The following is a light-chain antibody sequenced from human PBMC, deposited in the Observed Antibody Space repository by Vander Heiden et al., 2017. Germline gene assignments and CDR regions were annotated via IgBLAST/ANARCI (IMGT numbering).Light chain of an antibody. CDR1: QSVLYSSNNKNY. J-gene: IGKJ2*01. V-gene: IGKV4-1*01. CDR3: QQYDSTPYT. Sequence: DIVRTQSPDSLAVSLGERDTINCKSSQSVLYSSNNKNYLAWYQQKPGQPPKLLIYWASTRESGVPDRFSGSGSGTDFTLTISSLQAEDVAVYYCQQYDSTPYTFGQGTKLEIK. CDR2: WAS.